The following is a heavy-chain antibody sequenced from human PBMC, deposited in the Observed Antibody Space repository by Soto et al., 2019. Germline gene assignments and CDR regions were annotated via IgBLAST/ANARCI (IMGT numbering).Heavy chain of an antibody. V-gene: IGHV3-30*18. CDR1: GFTFSSYG. J-gene: IGHJ4*02. D-gene: IGHD2-2*01. Sequence: PGGSLRLSCAASGFTFSSYGMHWVRQAPGKGLEWVAVISYDGSNKYYADSVKGRFTISRDNSKNTLYLQMNSLRAEDTAVYYCAKDFYMEYQPIRDVLPDYWGQGTLVTVSA. CDR2: ISYDGSNK. CDR3: AKDFYMEYQPIRDVLPDY.